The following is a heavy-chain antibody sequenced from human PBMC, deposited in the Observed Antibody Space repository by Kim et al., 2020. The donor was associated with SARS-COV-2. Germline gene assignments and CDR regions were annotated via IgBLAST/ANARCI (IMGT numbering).Heavy chain of an antibody. V-gene: IGHV3-33*01. CDR2: IWYDGNNK. CDR3: ATDITSTTSGSF. D-gene: IGHD3-10*01. J-gene: IGHJ4*02. CDR1: GFTFSSYG. Sequence: GGSLRLSCAASGFTFSSYGMHWVRQAPGKGLEWVALIWYDGNNKSYADSVKGRFTISRDNSKKTLYLQMNSLRAEDTAVYYCATDITSTTSGSFWGQGT.